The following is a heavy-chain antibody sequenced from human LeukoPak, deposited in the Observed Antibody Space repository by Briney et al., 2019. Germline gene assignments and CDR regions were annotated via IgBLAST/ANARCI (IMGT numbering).Heavy chain of an antibody. Sequence: GGSLRLSCAASGFTFSGAWMTWVPQAPGKGLEWVIRINSKTDGGATNYAAIVKGRFTISRDDSKDTTYLQLNSLKTEDTVMYYCTAPLGYWGQGTLVTVSS. D-gene: IGHD7-27*01. CDR2: INSKTDGGAT. J-gene: IGHJ4*02. CDR1: GFTFSGAW. V-gene: IGHV3-15*05. CDR3: TAPLGY.